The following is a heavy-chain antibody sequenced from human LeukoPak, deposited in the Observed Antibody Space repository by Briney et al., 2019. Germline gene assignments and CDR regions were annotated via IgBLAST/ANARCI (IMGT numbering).Heavy chain of an antibody. CDR3: AKDQDSGYDILTDY. CDR2: ISWNSGSI. V-gene: IGHV3-9*01. J-gene: IGHJ4*02. CDR1: GFTFDDYA. Sequence: GGSLRLSCAASGFTFDDYAMHWVRQAPGKGLEWVSGISWNSGSIGYADSVKGRFTISRDNAKNSPYLQMNSLRAEDTAVYYCAKDQDSGYDILTDYWGQGTLVTVSS. D-gene: IGHD5-12*01.